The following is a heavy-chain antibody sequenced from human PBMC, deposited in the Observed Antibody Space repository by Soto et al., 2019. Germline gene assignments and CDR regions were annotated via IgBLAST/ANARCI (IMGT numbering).Heavy chain of an antibody. CDR3: ASGIQRWLRRINHCYSG. D-gene: IGHD2-21*02. Sequence: QVQLVQSGAEVKKPESSVKVSCKAPGGTFSTYAISWVRKAPGQGLEWMGGIIPMFGTANYARRFQDRVTINADASTNTVYMELSSLRSENTAMYFCASGIQRWLRRINHCYSGWGQGTLVTVSS. CDR1: GGTFSTYA. V-gene: IGHV1-69*12. J-gene: IGHJ4*02. CDR2: IIPMFGTA.